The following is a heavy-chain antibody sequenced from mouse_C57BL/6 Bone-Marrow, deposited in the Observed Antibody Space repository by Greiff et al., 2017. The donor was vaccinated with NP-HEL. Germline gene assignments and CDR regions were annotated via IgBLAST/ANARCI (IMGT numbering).Heavy chain of an antibody. V-gene: IGHV14-4*01. J-gene: IGHJ2*01. Sequence: EVQLQQSGAELVRPGASVKLSCTASGFNIKDDYMHWVKQRPEQGLEWIGWIDPENGDTEYASKFQGKATITADTSSNTAYLQLSSLTSEDTAVYYCTTLGSGYVPYWGQGTTLTVSS. CDR2: IDPENGDT. CDR3: TTLGSGYVPY. D-gene: IGHD3-2*02. CDR1: GFNIKDDY.